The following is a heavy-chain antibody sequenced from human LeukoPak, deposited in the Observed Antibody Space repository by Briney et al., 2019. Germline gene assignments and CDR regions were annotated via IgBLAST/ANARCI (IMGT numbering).Heavy chain of an antibody. J-gene: IGHJ4*02. Sequence: SETQSLTCTVSGYSISSGCYWGWIRQPPGKGLEWIGNIYHSGTTYYNPSLKSRVTISVDTSKNQFSLELGSVTAADTAVYYCARQPARLPLDYWGQGTLVTVSS. CDR2: IYHSGTT. CDR3: ARQPARLPLDY. V-gene: IGHV4-38-2*02. D-gene: IGHD5-12*01. CDR1: GYSISSGCY.